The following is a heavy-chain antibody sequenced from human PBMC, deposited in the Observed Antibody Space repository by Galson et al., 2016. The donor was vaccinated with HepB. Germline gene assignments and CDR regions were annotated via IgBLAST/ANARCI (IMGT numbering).Heavy chain of an antibody. V-gene: IGHV1-46*01. D-gene: IGHD1-26*01. J-gene: IGHJ5*02. Sequence: SCKASGHTFSSYYMHWVRRAPGQGLEWMRIINPNGSSASYAQQFQGRVTMTRDTSTSTLYMELSSLRSEDTAVYYCARGIAKMYWFDPWGQGTLVTVSS. CDR1: GHTFSSYY. CDR2: INPNGSSA. CDR3: ARGIAKMYWFDP.